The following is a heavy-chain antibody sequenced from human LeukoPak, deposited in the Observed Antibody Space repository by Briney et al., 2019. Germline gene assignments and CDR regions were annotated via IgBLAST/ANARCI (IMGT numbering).Heavy chain of an antibody. Sequence: SETLSLTCTVSGGSISSYYWSWIRQPPGKGLEWIGYIYYSGSTNYNPSLKSRVTISVDTSKNQFSLKLSSVTAADTAAYYCGAQLGNRYFDYWGQGTLVTVSS. V-gene: IGHV4-59*12. CDR2: IYYSGST. J-gene: IGHJ4*02. D-gene: IGHD6-6*01. CDR1: GGSISSYY. CDR3: GAQLGNRYFDY.